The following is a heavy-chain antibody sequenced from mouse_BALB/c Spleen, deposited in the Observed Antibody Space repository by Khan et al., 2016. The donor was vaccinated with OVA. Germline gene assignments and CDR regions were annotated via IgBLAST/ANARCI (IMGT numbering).Heavy chain of an antibody. D-gene: IGHD2-4*01. CDR2: IWTGGIT. Sequence: QVQLKQSGPGLVAPSQSLSITCTVSGFSLSNYGVHWVRQPPGKGLEWLGVIWTGGITNYKSALMSRLSISKDNSKSQVFLKMNRLQTDDTAIYYCARSYDYDVGGFAYWGQGTLVTVSA. J-gene: IGHJ3*01. CDR3: ARSYDYDVGGFAY. CDR1: GFSLSNYG. V-gene: IGHV2-9*02.